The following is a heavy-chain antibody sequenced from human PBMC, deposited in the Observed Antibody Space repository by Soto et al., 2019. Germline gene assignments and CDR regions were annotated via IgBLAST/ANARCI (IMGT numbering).Heavy chain of an antibody. Sequence: SETLSFTCTVYGGSFSTYYWSWIRQPPGKGLEWIGEINHSGNTNYNPSLMGRVTMSFDTSKNQFSLKLSSVTAADTAVYYCTGPYPYYFDSWGQGTLVTVSS. V-gene: IGHV4-34*01. J-gene: IGHJ4*02. CDR2: INHSGNT. CDR3: TGPYPYYFDS. CDR1: GGSFSTYY.